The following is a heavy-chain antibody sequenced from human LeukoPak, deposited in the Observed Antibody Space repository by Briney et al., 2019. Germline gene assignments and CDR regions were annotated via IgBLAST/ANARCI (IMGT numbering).Heavy chain of an antibody. CDR1: GGSISSYY. CDR2: IYYSGST. J-gene: IGHJ5*02. CDR3: AREKVVVVAATEFDP. V-gene: IGHV4-59*12. Sequence: SETLSLTCTVSGGSISSYYWSWIRQPPGKGLEWIGYIYYSGSTNYNPSLKSRVTISVDTSKNQFSLKLSSVTAADTAVYYCAREKVVVVAATEFDPWGQGTLVTVSS. D-gene: IGHD2-15*01.